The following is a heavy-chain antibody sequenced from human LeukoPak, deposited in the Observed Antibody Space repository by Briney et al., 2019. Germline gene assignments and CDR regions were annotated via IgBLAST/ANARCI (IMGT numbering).Heavy chain of an antibody. CDR1: GGSTSGYY. J-gene: IGHJ3*02. D-gene: IGHD3-22*01. Sequence: PPETLSLTCTVSGGSTSGYYWSWIRQSPGKRLVWIGYMYYTGSTNYNPSLKSRVTLSIDMFKKQFSLKLRSVTAADTALYYCARHFTYYYDSNGYPRDGFDIWGQGTTVTVSS. V-gene: IGHV4-59*08. CDR2: MYYTGST. CDR3: ARHFTYYYDSNGYPRDGFDI.